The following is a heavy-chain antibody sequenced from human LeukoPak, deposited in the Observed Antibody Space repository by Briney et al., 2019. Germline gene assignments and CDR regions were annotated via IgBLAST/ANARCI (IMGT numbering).Heavy chain of an antibody. Sequence: GGSLRLSCAASGFTFSSYWMSWVRQAPGKGLEWVANIKQDGSEKYYVDSVKGRFTISRDNAKNSLYLQMNSLRAEDTAVYYCARGVLVRLTMIVVPPHYWGQGTLVTVSS. D-gene: IGHD3-22*01. CDR2: IKQDGSEK. V-gene: IGHV3-7*01. CDR3: ARGVLVRLTMIVVPPHY. CDR1: GFTFSSYW. J-gene: IGHJ4*02.